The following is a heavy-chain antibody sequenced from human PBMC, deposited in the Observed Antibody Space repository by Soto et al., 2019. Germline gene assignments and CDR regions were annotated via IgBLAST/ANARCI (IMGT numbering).Heavy chain of an antibody. J-gene: IGHJ4*02. Sequence: GGSLRLSCAASGFTFSSYAMHWVRQAPGKGLEWVAVISYDGSNKYYADSVKGRFTISRDNSKNTLYLQMNSLRAEDTAVYYCARDRSSHFDYWGQGTLVTVSS. V-gene: IGHV3-30-3*01. CDR1: GFTFSSYA. CDR2: ISYDGSNK. CDR3: ARDRSSHFDY.